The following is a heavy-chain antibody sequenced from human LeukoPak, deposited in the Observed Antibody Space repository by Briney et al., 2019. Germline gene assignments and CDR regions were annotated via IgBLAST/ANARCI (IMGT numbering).Heavy chain of an antibody. CDR2: IYHTGST. J-gene: IGHJ4*02. D-gene: IGHD3-16*01. V-gene: IGHV4-38-2*02. Sequence: SETLSLTCTVSGYSITSGYYWGWIRQPPGKGLEWIGSIYHTGSTYYNPSLKSRVTISVDTSKNQFSLKLSSVTAADTAVYYCASTGGNIDHWGQGTLVTVSS. CDR3: ASTGGNIDH. CDR1: GYSITSGYY.